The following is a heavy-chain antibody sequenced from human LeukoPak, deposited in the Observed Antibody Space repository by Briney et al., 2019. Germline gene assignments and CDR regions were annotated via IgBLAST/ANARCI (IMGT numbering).Heavy chain of an antibody. CDR3: ASSPGSITTGDFQH. CDR1: GGTFSSYA. Sequence: SVKVSCKASGGTFSSYAISWVRQAPGQGLEWMGGIIPIFGTANYAQKFQGRVAITTDESTSTAYMELSSLRSEDTAVYYCASSPGSITTGDFQHWGQGTLVTVSS. D-gene: IGHD3-22*01. CDR2: IIPIFGTA. V-gene: IGHV1-69*05. J-gene: IGHJ1*01.